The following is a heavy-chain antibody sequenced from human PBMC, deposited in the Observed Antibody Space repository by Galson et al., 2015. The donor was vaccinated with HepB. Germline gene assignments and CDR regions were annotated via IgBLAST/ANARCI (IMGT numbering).Heavy chain of an antibody. D-gene: IGHD3-3*01. CDR1: GFIFSDYY. J-gene: IGHJ4*02. CDR2: ISGSGNSI. Sequence: SLRLSCAASGFIFSDYYMTWIRQAPGKGLEWISYISGSGNSINYADSVKGRSTISRDNAKNALYLQVNSLRAEDTAVYYCARAPYDVFSGPGGGEYYFDSWGQGTLVTVTS. CDR3: ARAPYDVFSGPGGGEYYFDS. V-gene: IGHV3-11*01.